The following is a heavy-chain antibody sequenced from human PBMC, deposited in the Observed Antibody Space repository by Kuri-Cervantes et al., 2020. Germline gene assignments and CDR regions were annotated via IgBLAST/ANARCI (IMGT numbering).Heavy chain of an antibody. V-gene: IGHV4-59*01. J-gene: IGHJ4*02. Sequence: GSLRLSCTVSGGSISSYYWSWIRQPPGKGLEWIGYTYYSGSTNYNPSLKSRVTISVDTSKNQFSLKLSSVTAADTAVYYCASSGSSTFDYWGQGTLVTVSS. CDR2: TYYSGST. CDR1: GGSISSYY. CDR3: ASSGSSTFDY. D-gene: IGHD3-10*01.